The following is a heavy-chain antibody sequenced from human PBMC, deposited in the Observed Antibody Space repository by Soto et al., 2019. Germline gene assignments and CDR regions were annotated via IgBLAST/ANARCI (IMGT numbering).Heavy chain of an antibody. CDR2: IYYSGST. D-gene: IGHD3-16*01. CDR3: ARLGVENYYYYGMDV. Sequence: SETLSLTCTVSGGSISSSSYYWGWIRQPPGKGLEWIGSIYYSGSTYYNPSLKSRVTISVDTSKNQFSLKLSSVTAADTAVYYCARLGVENYYYYGMDVWGQGTTVTVSS. J-gene: IGHJ6*02. V-gene: IGHV4-39*01. CDR1: GGSISSSSYY.